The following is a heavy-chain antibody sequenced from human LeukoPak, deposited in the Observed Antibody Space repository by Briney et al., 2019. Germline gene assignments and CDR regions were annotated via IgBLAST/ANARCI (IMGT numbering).Heavy chain of an antibody. Sequence: GGSLRLSCAASGLTLRSFGMSWVRQAPGKGLEWVSFISGTSLSIYYGDSVKGRFTISRDNSKNTLYLQMNSLRAEDTAVYYCVWGASYEPVNLDYWGQGTLVTVSS. CDR3: VWGASYEPVNLDY. D-gene: IGHD1-26*01. CDR1: GLTLRSFG. CDR2: ISGTSLSI. J-gene: IGHJ4*02. V-gene: IGHV3-23*01.